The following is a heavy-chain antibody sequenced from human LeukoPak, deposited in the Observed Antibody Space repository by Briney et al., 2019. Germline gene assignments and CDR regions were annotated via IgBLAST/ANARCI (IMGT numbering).Heavy chain of an antibody. D-gene: IGHD1-26*01. CDR1: GFTFSIHW. V-gene: IGHV3-7*01. Sequence: GGSLRLSCAASGFTFSIHWMTWVRQAPGKGLEWVANIKHDGSEKYYVDSVKGRFTISRDNAKNAVYLQMNSLRAEDTAVYYCGRDGYSGNYHIDDNWGQGTLVTVSS. CDR2: IKHDGSEK. J-gene: IGHJ4*02. CDR3: GRDGYSGNYHIDDN.